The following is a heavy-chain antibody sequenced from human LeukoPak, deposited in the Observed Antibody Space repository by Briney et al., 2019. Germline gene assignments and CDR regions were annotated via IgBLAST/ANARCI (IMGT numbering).Heavy chain of an antibody. V-gene: IGHV1-18*01. CDR2: ISVYNGNT. D-gene: IGHD5-18*01. J-gene: IGHJ4*02. Sequence: ASVKVSCKASGYTFNVYGITWVRQARGQGLEWMGWISVYNGNTQYGQKFQGRVIMTADTSTSTAYMELRSLTSDDTAVYYCARAGYSYGYIGYFDYWGQGTLVTVSS. CDR3: ARAGYSYGYIGYFDY. CDR1: GYTFNVYG.